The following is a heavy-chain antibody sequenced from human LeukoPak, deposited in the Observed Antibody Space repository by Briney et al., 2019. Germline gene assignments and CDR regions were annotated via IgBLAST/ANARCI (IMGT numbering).Heavy chain of an antibody. CDR2: VYYSGST. Sequence: PSETLSLTCTVSSGSISSYYWSWIRQPPGKGLEWIGYVYYSGSTNYNPSLKSRVTISVDTSKNQFSLKLSSVTAADTAVYYCARAGIAAAGNRWFDPWGQGTLVTVSS. V-gene: IGHV4-59*01. J-gene: IGHJ5*02. D-gene: IGHD6-13*01. CDR3: ARAGIAAAGNRWFDP. CDR1: SGSISSYY.